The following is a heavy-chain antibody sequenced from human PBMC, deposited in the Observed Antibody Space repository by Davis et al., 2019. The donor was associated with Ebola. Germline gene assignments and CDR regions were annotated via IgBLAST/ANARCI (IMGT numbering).Heavy chain of an antibody. V-gene: IGHV4-30-4*08. J-gene: IGHJ6*02. CDR3: ARDIRYGSGSKDYYGMDV. D-gene: IGHD3-10*01. Sequence: PSETLSLTCTVSGGSISSSSYYWGWIRQPPGKGLEWIGYIYYSGSTYYNPSLKSRVTISVDTSKNQFSLKLSSVTAADTAVYYCARDIRYGSGSKDYYGMDVWGQGTTVTVSS. CDR2: IYYSGST. CDR1: GGSISSSSYY.